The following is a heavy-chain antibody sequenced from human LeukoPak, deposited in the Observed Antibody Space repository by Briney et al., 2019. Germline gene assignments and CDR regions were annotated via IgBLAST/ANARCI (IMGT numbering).Heavy chain of an antibody. J-gene: IGHJ4*02. Sequence: ASVKVSCKASGYTFTSYDIIWVRQASGQGLEWMGWMNPNSGHTGYAQKIQGRVTMTRTTSISTAYMELTSLTSEDSAVYYCARSIVGVRKRNDYWGQGTLVTVSS. V-gene: IGHV1-8*01. D-gene: IGHD1-26*01. CDR3: ARSIVGVRKRNDY. CDR2: MNPNSGHT. CDR1: GYTFTSYD.